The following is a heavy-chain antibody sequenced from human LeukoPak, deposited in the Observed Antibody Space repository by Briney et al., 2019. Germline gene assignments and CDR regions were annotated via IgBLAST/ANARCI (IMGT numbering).Heavy chain of an antibody. J-gene: IGHJ6*03. D-gene: IGHD1-26*01. CDR3: VTGTYRSFYYYYMDV. CDR1: GFTFSSYE. V-gene: IGHV3-48*03. Sequence: GGSLRLSCAGSGFTFSSYEMNWVRQAPGRGLEWVSFITSSGSDINYADSVRGRFATSRDNAKDSLYLQMNSLSVEDTAVCYCVTGTYRSFYYYYMDVWGKGTTVSVSS. CDR2: ITSSGSDI.